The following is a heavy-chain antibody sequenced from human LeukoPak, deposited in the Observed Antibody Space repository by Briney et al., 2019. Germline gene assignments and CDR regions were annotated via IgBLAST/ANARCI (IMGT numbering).Heavy chain of an antibody. D-gene: IGHD3-22*01. CDR2: VSGSGGST. Sequence: GGSLRLSCAASGVTFSSYAMSWVRQAPGKGLEWGSAVSGSGGSTYYADSVKGRFTISRDNSKNTLYLQMNSLRAEDTAVYYCAKDFEVVSGVYYYDSSGYYFDYWGQGTLVTVSS. CDR1: GVTFSSYA. V-gene: IGHV3-23*01. J-gene: IGHJ4*02. CDR3: AKDFEVVSGVYYYDSSGYYFDY.